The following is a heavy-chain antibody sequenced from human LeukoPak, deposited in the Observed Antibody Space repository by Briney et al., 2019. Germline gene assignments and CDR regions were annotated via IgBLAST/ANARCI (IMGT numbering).Heavy chain of an antibody. CDR3: ARDRWGSSWFFDY. CDR1: GYTFTGYN. CDR2: INPNSGGT. V-gene: IGHV1-2*02. J-gene: IGHJ4*02. D-gene: IGHD6-13*01. Sequence: ASVKVSCKASGYTFTGYNMHWGRQAPGQGLEWMGWINPNSGGTNYAQKFQGRVTMTRDTSISTAYMELSRLRSDDTAVYYCARDRWGSSWFFDYWGQGTLVTVSS.